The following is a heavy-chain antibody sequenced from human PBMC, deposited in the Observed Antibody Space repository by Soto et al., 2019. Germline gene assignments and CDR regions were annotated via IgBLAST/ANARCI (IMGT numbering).Heavy chain of an antibody. CDR3: ARGPVAAYWFGP. V-gene: IGHV1-8*01. CDR2: MNPNSGNT. CDR1: GYTFTSYD. D-gene: IGHD6-6*01. J-gene: IGHJ5*02. Sequence: GASVKVSCKASGYTFTSYDINWVRQATGQGLEWMGWMNPNSGNTGYAQKFQGRVTMTRNTSISTAYMELSSLRSEDTAVYYCARGPVAAYWFGPWGQGTLVTVSS.